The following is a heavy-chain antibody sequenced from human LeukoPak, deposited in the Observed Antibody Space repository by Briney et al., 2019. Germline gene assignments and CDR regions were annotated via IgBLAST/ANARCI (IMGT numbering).Heavy chain of an antibody. J-gene: IGHJ4*02. CDR3: SRTAAAAGQSFDY. CDR1: GFTFSSYA. V-gene: IGHV3-23*01. Sequence: GGSLRLSCAASGFTFSSYAMSWVRQAPGKGLEWVSAISGSGGSTYYADSVKGRFTISRDNAKNTVYLQLNSLRAEDTAVYFCSRTAAAAGQSFDYWGRGTLVTVSS. D-gene: IGHD6-13*01. CDR2: ISGSGGST.